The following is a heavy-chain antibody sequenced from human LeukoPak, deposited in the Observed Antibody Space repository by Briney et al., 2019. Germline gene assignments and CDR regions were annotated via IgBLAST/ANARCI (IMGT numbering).Heavy chain of an antibody. J-gene: IGHJ4*02. CDR1: GFTVSSYY. Sequence: PGGSLRLSCAASGFTVSSYYMNWVGQAPGKELEWVSVIYTGGGRYYADSVRGRFTISRDTSKNMVFLQMNSLGVEDTAVYYCARGIDYWGRGTLVTVSS. CDR2: IYTGGGR. CDR3: ARGIDY. V-gene: IGHV3-53*01.